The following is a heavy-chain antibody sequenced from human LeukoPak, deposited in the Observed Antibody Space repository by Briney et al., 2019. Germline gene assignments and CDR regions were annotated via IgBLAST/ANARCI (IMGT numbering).Heavy chain of an antibody. CDR1: GFPFSSYA. D-gene: IGHD2-2*01. CDR2: ISYDGNNK. J-gene: IGHJ3*02. V-gene: IGHV3-30-3*01. CDR3: ARARYCSSISCREAFDI. Sequence: GGSLRLSCAASGFPFSSYAMHWVRQAPGKGLEWVALISYDGNNKYYADSVKGRFTISRDNSKNTLYLQMNSLRAEDTAVYYCARARYCSSISCREAFDIWGQGTMVTVSS.